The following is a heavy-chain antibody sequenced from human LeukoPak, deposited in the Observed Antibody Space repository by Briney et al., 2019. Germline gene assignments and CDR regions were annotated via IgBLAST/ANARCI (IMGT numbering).Heavy chain of an antibody. CDR3: AVRYTRPSSSLDWFDP. Sequence: SETLSLTCTVSGGSISSSSYYWGWIRQPPGKGLEGIGSIYYSGSTYYNPSLESRVTISVDTSKNQFSLKLSSVTAADTAVYYCAVRYTRPSSSLDWFDPWGQGTLVTVSS. J-gene: IGHJ5*02. CDR2: IYYSGST. V-gene: IGHV4-39*01. CDR1: GGSISSSSYY. D-gene: IGHD6-13*01.